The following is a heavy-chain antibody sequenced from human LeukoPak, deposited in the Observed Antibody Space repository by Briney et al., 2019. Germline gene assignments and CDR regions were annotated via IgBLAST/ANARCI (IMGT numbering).Heavy chain of an antibody. V-gene: IGHV4-4*02. D-gene: IGHD3-22*01. CDR2: IYHSGST. J-gene: IGHJ4*02. CDR3: AGLVGRYSSGLYYYYFDY. Sequence: PSGTLSLTCAVSGGSISSSNWWRWVRQPPGKGLECIGEIYHSGSTNYNPSLKSRVTISVDKSKNQFSLKLSSVTAADTAVYYCAGLVGRYSSGLYYYYFDYWGQGTLVTVSS. CDR1: GGSISSSNW.